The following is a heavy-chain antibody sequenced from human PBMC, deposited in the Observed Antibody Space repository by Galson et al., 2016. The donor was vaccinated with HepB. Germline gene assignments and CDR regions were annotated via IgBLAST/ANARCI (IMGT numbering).Heavy chain of an antibody. Sequence: SLRLSCAASGFNFSRFDIHWVRQAPGKGLEWVAVISFEGSKTYYADSVKGRFTISRENSENTLYLQMDRLRAEDTAVYYCAKDAFERVTPFGVVINSPRTGYGMDVWGQGATVTVSS. CDR3: AKDAFERVTPFGVVINSPRTGYGMDV. J-gene: IGHJ6*02. CDR2: ISFEGSKT. D-gene: IGHD3-3*01. CDR1: GFNFSRFD. V-gene: IGHV3-30*18.